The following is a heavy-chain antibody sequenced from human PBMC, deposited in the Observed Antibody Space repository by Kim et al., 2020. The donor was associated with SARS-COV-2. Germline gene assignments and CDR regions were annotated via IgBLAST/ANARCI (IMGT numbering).Heavy chain of an antibody. D-gene: IGHD3-22*01. V-gene: IGHV3-23*01. CDR3: ATTPFYYNTSAPVWNY. CDR2: ISGGVRGA. CDR1: GFTFSSYA. J-gene: IGHJ4*02. Sequence: GGSLRLSCTASGFTFSSYAMTWVRQAPGKGLEWVSAISGGVRGAPYADSVKGRFTISRDNSKNTLYLQMNSLRVEDTAVYYCATTPFYYNTSAPVWNYWGQGTLVTVSS.